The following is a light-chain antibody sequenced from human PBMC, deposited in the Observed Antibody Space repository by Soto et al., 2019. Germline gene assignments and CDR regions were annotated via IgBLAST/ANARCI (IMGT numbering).Light chain of an antibody. J-gene: IGKJ2*01. Sequence: EIVLTQSPGTLSLSPGERATLSCRASQFLSSSYVVWYQQKPGQAPRLLIYAASRRDTGIPGRFSGSGSATEYTLTISRLEPEDFAVYYCQQQGTFGQGTRLEIK. CDR2: AAS. V-gene: IGKV3-20*01. CDR3: QQQGT. CDR1: QFLSSSY.